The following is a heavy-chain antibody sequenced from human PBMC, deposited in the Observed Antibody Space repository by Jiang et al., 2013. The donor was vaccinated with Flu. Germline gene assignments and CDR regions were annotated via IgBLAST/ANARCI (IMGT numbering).Heavy chain of an antibody. CDR2: IYWDDDK. CDR1: GFSLTTTGVG. J-gene: IGHJ4*02. D-gene: IGHD3-16*01. CDR3: AHRREDGYVWGSFDS. V-gene: IGHV2-5*02. Sequence: PTQTLTLTCTFSGFSLTTTGVGAGWIRQPPGKALEWLAVIYWDDDKRYSPSLKNRLTIIKDTSKNQVVLIMTNVGPVDTATYYCAHRREDGYVWGSFDSWGQGTLVTVSS.